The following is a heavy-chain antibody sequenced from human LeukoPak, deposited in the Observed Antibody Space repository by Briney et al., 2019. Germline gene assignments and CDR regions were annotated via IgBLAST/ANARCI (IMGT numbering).Heavy chain of an antibody. CDR3: ARDGEGGYSYGYNYFDY. CDR2: ISYDGSNK. CDR1: GFTFSSYA. D-gene: IGHD5-18*01. Sequence: GGSLRLSCAASGFTFSSYAMHWGRQDPGKGLEWVAVISYDGSNKYYADSVKGRFTISRGNSKNTLYLQMNSLRAEDTAVYYCARDGEGGYSYGYNYFDYWGQGTLVTVSS. V-gene: IGHV3-30*04. J-gene: IGHJ4*02.